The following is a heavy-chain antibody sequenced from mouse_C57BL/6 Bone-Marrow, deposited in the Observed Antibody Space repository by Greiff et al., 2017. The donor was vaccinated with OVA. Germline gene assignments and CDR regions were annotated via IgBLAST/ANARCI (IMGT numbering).Heavy chain of an antibody. D-gene: IGHD2-2*01. CDR1: GYTFTSYG. CDR3: ARPLYEGYPWFAD. Sequence: VQLQESGAELVRPGASVKLSCKASGYTFTSYGISWVKQRPGQGLEWIGEIYPRSGNTYYHEKFKGKATLTADKSSSTAYMELRSLTSKDDAVDICARPLYEGYPWFADWGQGTLVTVSA. V-gene: IGHV1-81*01. CDR2: IYPRSGNT. J-gene: IGHJ3*01.